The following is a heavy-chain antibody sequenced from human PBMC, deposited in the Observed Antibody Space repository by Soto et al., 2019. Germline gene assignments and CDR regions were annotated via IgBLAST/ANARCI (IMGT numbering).Heavy chain of an antibody. CDR2: IYYSGST. CDR1: GGSISSYY. D-gene: IGHD2-15*01. Sequence: SETLSLTCTVSGGSISSYYWSWIRQPPGKGLEWIGYIYYSGSTNYNPSLKSRVTISVDTSKNQFSLKLSSVTAADTAVYYCARLRGYCSGGSCFPAEFDYWGQGTLVTVSS. V-gene: IGHV4-59*08. CDR3: ARLRGYCSGGSCFPAEFDY. J-gene: IGHJ4*02.